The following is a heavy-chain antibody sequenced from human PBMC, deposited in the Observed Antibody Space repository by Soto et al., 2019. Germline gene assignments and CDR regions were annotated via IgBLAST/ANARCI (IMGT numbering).Heavy chain of an antibody. CDR2: ISGSGGST. J-gene: IGHJ4*02. Sequence: GGSLRLSCAASGFTFSSYAMSWVRQAPGKGLEWVSAISGSGGSTYYADSVKGRFTISRDNSKNTLYLQMNSLRAEDTAVYYCAKEGEYYYDSSGYRIDYWGQGTLVTVSS. CDR1: GFTFSSYA. D-gene: IGHD3-22*01. V-gene: IGHV3-23*01. CDR3: AKEGEYYYDSSGYRIDY.